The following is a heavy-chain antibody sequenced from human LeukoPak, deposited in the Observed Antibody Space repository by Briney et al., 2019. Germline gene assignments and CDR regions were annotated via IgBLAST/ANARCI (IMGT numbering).Heavy chain of an antibody. V-gene: IGHV4-61*02. D-gene: IGHD6-19*01. Sequence: SETLSLTCTVSGGSISSGSYFWSWIRQPAGKGLEWIGRIYTSGRTNYNPSLKSRVTISVDTSKNQFSLKLSSVTAADTAVYYCARGGSGWNYYYYYMDVWGKGTTVTISS. CDR2: IYTSGRT. J-gene: IGHJ6*03. CDR1: GGSISSGSYF. CDR3: ARGGSGWNYYYYYMDV.